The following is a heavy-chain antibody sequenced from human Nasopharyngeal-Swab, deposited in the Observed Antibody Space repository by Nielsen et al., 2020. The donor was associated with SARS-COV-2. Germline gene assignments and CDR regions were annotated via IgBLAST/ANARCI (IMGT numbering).Heavy chain of an antibody. Sequence: SQTLSLTSAISGDSISSNSVAWNWIRQSPSRGLEWLGRTYYRSKWYNDYAVSVKSRITINADTSKNQFSLQLNSVTPEDTAVYYCARSGRYYDFDYWGQGTLVTVSS. V-gene: IGHV6-1*01. CDR3: ARSGRYYDFDY. D-gene: IGHD1-26*01. CDR2: TYYRSKWYN. J-gene: IGHJ4*02. CDR1: GDSISSNSVA.